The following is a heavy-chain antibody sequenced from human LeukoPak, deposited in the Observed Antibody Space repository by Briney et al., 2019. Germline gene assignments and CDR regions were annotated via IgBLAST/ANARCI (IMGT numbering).Heavy chain of an antibody. Sequence: GGSLRLSCAASGFTFSSYGMRWVRQAPGKGLEWVAFIRYDGSNKYYADSVKGRFTISRDNSKNTLYLQMNSLRAEDTAVYYCAKDSGYSYGDFDYWGQGTLVTVSS. CDR3: AKDSGYSYGDFDY. D-gene: IGHD5-18*01. J-gene: IGHJ4*02. V-gene: IGHV3-30*02. CDR1: GFTFSSYG. CDR2: IRYDGSNK.